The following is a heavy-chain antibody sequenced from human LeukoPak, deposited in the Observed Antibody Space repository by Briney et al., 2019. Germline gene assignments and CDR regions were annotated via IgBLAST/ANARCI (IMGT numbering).Heavy chain of an antibody. CDR3: LCLWFGKGVY. V-gene: IGHV3-48*03. Sequence: GGSLRLSCAASGFSFSSYEMNWVRQAPGKGLEWISYINSNGRNIDYADSVRGRFTISRDNAKNSLFLQMNSLRAEDTAVYYCLCLWFGKGVYWGRGTLVTVSS. CDR2: INSNGRNI. J-gene: IGHJ4*02. CDR1: GFSFSSYE. D-gene: IGHD3-10*01.